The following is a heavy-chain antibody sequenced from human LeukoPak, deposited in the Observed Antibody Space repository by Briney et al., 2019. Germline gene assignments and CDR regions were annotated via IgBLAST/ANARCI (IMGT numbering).Heavy chain of an antibody. D-gene: IGHD6-6*01. J-gene: IGHJ4*02. CDR2: IYYTGST. CDR1: GGSISSSNYY. Sequence: SETLSLTCTVSGGSISSSNYYWGWIRQPPGKGLEWIGSIYYTGSTYYNPSLESRVTILVDTSKNQFSLKLSSVTAADTAVFYCARTSSIAAPCWGQGTLVTVSS. CDR3: ARTSSIAAPC. V-gene: IGHV4-39*07.